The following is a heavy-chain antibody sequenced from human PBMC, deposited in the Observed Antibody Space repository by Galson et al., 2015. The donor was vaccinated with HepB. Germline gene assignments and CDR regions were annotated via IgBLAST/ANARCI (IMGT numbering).Heavy chain of an antibody. D-gene: IGHD2-2*01. CDR1: GFSLSTSGMC. V-gene: IGHV2-70*01. CDR2: IDWDDDK. Sequence: PALVKPTQTLTLTCTFSGFSLSTSGMCVSWIRQPPGKALEWLALIDWDDDKYYSTSLKTRLTISKGTSKNQVVLTMTNMDPVDTATYYCARSLGRIVVVPTAFDIWGQGTMVTVSS. CDR3: ARSLGRIVVVPTAFDI. J-gene: IGHJ3*02.